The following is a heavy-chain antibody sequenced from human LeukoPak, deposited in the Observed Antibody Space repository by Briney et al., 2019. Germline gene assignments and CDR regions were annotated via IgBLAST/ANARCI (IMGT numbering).Heavy chain of an antibody. CDR3: AKEPAGGVVLVYFDY. Sequence: GRSLRLSCAASGFTFDDYAIHWVRQAPGRGLEWVSLISGDGSSTYYADSVKGRFTISRDNSKNSLYLQMNSLRTEDTAVYYCAKEPAGGVVLVYFDYWGQGTLVTVSS. V-gene: IGHV3-43*02. CDR2: ISGDGSST. D-gene: IGHD2-8*02. CDR1: GFTFDDYA. J-gene: IGHJ4*02.